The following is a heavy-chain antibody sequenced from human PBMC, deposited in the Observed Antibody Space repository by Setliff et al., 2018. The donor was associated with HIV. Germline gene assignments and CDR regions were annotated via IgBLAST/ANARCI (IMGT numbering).Heavy chain of an antibody. CDR3: ARAHFLVAMTRNWFDP. D-gene: IGHD5-12*01. Sequence: ASVKVSCKASGYTFTDFYIHWVRQAPGQGLEWIGRINPKSGVADYLKTFQGRVTMTTDTPTNTAHMELIRPRFDDTAVYYCARAHFLVAMTRNWFDPWGQGTLVTVSS. J-gene: IGHJ5*02. CDR1: GYTFTDFY. V-gene: IGHV1-2*06. CDR2: INPKSGVA.